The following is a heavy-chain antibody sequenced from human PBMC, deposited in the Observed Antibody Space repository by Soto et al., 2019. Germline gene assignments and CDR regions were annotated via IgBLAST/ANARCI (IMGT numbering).Heavy chain of an antibody. CDR3: ARVFRRIEAAGTVYYYGMDV. Sequence: PSETLSLTCAVYGGSFSGYYWSWIRQPPGKGLEWIGEINHSGSTNYNPSLKSRVTISVDTSKNQFSLKLSSVTAADTAVYYCARVFRRIEAAGTVYYYGMDVWGQGTTVTVSS. V-gene: IGHV4-34*01. D-gene: IGHD6-13*01. CDR1: GGSFSGYY. J-gene: IGHJ6*02. CDR2: INHSGST.